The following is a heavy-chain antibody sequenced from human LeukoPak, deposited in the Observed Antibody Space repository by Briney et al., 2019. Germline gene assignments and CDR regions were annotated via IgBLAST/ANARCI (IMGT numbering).Heavy chain of an antibody. J-gene: IGHJ4*02. CDR2: ISAYTGST. CDR1: GYTFINYG. CDR3: ATLRTGDLDY. D-gene: IGHD7-27*01. Sequence: ASVKVSCKASGYTFINYGLTWVRQAPGQGFEWMGWISAYTGSTNYAQKLQGRVTMPTDPSTSTAYMDLRSLRSDDTAVYYCATLRTGDLDYWGQGTLVTVSS. V-gene: IGHV1-18*01.